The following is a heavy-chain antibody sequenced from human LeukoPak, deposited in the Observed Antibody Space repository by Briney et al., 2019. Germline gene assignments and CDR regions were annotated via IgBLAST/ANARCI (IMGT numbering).Heavy chain of an antibody. CDR3: ATRNMTTVSP. J-gene: IGHJ5*02. V-gene: IGHV3-11*01. Sequence: GGSLRLSCAASGFTFSDYYMSWIRQAPGKGLEWVSYISGSGSTIYYAGSVKGRFTISRDNAKNSLYLQMNSLRAEDTAVYYCATRNMTTVSPWGQGTLVTVSS. CDR1: GFTFSDYY. CDR2: ISGSGSTI. D-gene: IGHD4-17*01.